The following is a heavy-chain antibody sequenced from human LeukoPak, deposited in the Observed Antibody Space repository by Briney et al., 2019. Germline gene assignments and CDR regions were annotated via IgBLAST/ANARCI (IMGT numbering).Heavy chain of an antibody. CDR3: ASLGTIGGNWFDP. V-gene: IGHV3-21*01. D-gene: IGHD3-16*01. CDR1: GFTFSSYR. J-gene: IGHJ5*02. Sequence: GSLRLSCAASGFTFSSYRINWVRQAPGEGLEWVSSISSSSSYIYYADSVKGRFTISRDNAKNSLYLQMNSLRAEDTAVYYCASLGTIGGNWFDPWGQGTLVTVSS. CDR2: ISSSSSYI.